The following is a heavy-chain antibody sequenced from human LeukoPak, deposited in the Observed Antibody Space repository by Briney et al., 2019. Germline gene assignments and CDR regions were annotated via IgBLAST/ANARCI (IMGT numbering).Heavy chain of an antibody. D-gene: IGHD3-22*01. CDR3: ARVYSYYDSSRSPYFDY. CDR1: GGSISSSNW. V-gene: IGHV4-4*02. J-gene: IGHJ4*02. CDR2: IYHSGST. Sequence: SGTLSLTCAVSGGSISSSNWWSWVRQPPGKGLEWIGEIYHSGSTNYNPSLKSRVTISVDKSKNQFSLKLSSVTAADTAVYYCARVYSYYDSSRSPYFDYWGQGTLVTVSS.